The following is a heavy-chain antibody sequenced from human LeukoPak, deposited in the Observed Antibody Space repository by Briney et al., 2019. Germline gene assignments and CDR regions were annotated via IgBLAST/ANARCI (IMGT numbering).Heavy chain of an antibody. CDR2: IIPILGIA. V-gene: IGHV1-69*04. D-gene: IGHD3-10*01. CDR3: AKDLTYYYGSGSLNWFDP. Sequence: SVKVSCKASGGTFSSYAISWVRQAPGQGLEWMGRIIPILGIANYAQKFQGRVTITADKSTSTAYMELSSLRAEDTAVYYCAKDLTYYYGSGSLNWFDPWGQGTLVTVSS. J-gene: IGHJ5*02. CDR1: GGTFSSYA.